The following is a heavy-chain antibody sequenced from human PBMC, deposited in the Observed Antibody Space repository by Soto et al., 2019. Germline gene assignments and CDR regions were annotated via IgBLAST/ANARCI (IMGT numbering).Heavy chain of an antibody. D-gene: IGHD4-17*01. Sequence: QVQLQESGPGLVKPSGTLSLTCAVSGGSISSSNWWSWVRQPPGKGLEWIGEIYHSGSTNYNPSLKSRVTISGDKYKYQFPLKLRSVTAADTAVYYWARARYGDYLRYFDLGGRGTLVTGSS. CDR2: IYHSGST. CDR3: ARARYGDYLRYFDL. J-gene: IGHJ2*01. CDR1: GGSISSSNW. V-gene: IGHV4-4*02.